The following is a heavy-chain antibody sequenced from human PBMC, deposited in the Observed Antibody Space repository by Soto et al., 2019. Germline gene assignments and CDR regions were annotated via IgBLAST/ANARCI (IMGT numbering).Heavy chain of an antibody. D-gene: IGHD1-26*01. V-gene: IGHV3-48*03. CDR1: GFTLSSFA. CDR3: ARGEKVPYYYGMDV. Sequence: EVQLEESGGGLVQPGGSLRLSCAASGFTLSSFALNWVRQAPGKGLEWVSYIGATSSSGSNFYYAASVKGRFTISRDSAKNSLFLQMNSLRDEDTAIYYCARGEKVPYYYGMDVWGQGTTVTVSS. J-gene: IGHJ6*02. CDR2: IGATSSSGSNF.